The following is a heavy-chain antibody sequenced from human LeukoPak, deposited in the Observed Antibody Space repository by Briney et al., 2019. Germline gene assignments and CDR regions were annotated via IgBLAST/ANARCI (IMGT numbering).Heavy chain of an antibody. CDR1: GFIFSSYE. Sequence: GGSLRLSCAVSGFIFSSYEMNWVRQAPGKGLEWLSYISSSGRTFYYADSVKGRFTISRDNAKNSLYLQMNSLRAEDTAVYYCARDLRSSVVSRFDYWGQGTLVTVSS. CDR2: ISSSGRTF. V-gene: IGHV3-48*03. J-gene: IGHJ4*02. CDR3: ARDLRSSVVSRFDY. D-gene: IGHD3-22*01.